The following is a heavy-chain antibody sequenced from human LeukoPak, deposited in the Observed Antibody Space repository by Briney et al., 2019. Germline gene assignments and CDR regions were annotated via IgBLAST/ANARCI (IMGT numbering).Heavy chain of an antibody. V-gene: IGHV4-61*08. CDR2: IYYISNT. D-gene: IGHD1-26*01. J-gene: IGHJ4*02. CDR3: ARTQSQSGSYRYYFGY. Sequence: SETLSLTCTLSGASVGSAGYYWSWIRQPPGGGLEWIGYIYYISNTNYNPSLKSRVTMSVDPSKNQFSLKLNSVTAADTAVYYCARTQSQSGSYRYYFGYWGQGTLVTVSS. CDR1: GASVGSAGYY.